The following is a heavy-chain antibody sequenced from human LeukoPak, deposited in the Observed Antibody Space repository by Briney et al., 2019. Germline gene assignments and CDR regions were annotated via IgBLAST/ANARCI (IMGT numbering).Heavy chain of an antibody. CDR1: GFIFSDSA. V-gene: IGHV3-73*01. CDR2: VGSKAKNYAT. Sequence: QPGGSLKLSCAASGFIFSDSAIHWVRQASGKGLEWVGRVGSKAKNYATTYAAPVKGRFTISRDNAKNTLYLQMNSLRAEDTAVYYCLRDLNWSLDQWGQGTLVTVSS. D-gene: IGHD1-20*01. CDR3: LRDLNWSLDQ. J-gene: IGHJ4*02.